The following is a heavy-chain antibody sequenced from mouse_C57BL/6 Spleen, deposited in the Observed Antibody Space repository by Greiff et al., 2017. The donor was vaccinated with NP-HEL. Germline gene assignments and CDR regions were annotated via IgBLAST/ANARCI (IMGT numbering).Heavy chain of an antibody. D-gene: IGHD2-3*01. CDR2: IHPNSGST. V-gene: IGHV1-64*01. J-gene: IGHJ4*01. CDR3: ARPIYDGDYGDAMDY. Sequence: QVHVKQPGAELVKPGASVKLSCKASGYTFTSYWMHWVKQRPGQGLEWIGLIHPNSGSTNYNEKFKSKATLTVDKSSSTAYMQLSSLTSEDSAVYYCARPIYDGDYGDAMDYWGQGTSVTVSS. CDR1: GYTFTSYW.